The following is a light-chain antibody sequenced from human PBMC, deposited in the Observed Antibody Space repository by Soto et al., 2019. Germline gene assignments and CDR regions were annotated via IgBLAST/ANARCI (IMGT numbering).Light chain of an antibody. CDR3: ETWDTNTRV. V-gene: IGLV4-60*03. J-gene: IGLJ3*02. CDR2: LEGGGSY. Sequence: QSVLTQSSSASASLGSSVRLTCTLSSGHSTYIIAWHQQQPGKAPRYLMKLEGGGSYINCGGVPDRFSGSTSGTDRYLTISNLQSEDEADYYCETWDTNTRVFGGGTKLTVL. CDR1: SGHSTYI.